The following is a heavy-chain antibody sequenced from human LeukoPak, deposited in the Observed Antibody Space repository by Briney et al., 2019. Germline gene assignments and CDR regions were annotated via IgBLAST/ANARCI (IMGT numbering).Heavy chain of an antibody. CDR1: GFTVSSDS. Sequence: GGSLRLSCTVSGFTVSSDSMSWVRQAPGKGLEWVSVIYSGGDTYYADSVKGRFTISRDNSKNTLYLQMNSLRAEDTAVYYYARVGSYYDNSGYPYWGQGTLVTVSS. CDR2: IYSGGDT. CDR3: ARVGSYYDNSGYPY. V-gene: IGHV3-53*01. J-gene: IGHJ4*02. D-gene: IGHD3-22*01.